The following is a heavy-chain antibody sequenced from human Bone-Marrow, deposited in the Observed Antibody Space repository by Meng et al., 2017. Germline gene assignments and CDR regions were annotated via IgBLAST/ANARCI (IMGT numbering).Heavy chain of an antibody. Sequence: GESLKISCKGSGYSFTSYWIGWVRQMPGKGLEWMGIIYPGDSDTRYSPSFQGQVTISADKSISTAYLQWSSLKASDTAMYYCARDGNGRDTWSWFDPWGQGSLVTVSS. CDR3: ARDGNGRDTWSWFDP. J-gene: IGHJ5*02. CDR1: GYSFTSYW. D-gene: IGHD2-8*01. V-gene: IGHV5-51*01. CDR2: IYPGDSDT.